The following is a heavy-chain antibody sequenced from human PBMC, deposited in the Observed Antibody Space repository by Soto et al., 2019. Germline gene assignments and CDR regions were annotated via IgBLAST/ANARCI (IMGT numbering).Heavy chain of an antibody. D-gene: IGHD3-3*01. J-gene: IGHJ6*02. CDR3: AREKYYDFWSGPSYYAYYGMYV. V-gene: IGHV4-31*03. CDR1: GGSISSGGYY. CDR2: IYYSGST. Sequence: PSETLSLTCTVSGGSISSGGYYWSWIRQHPGKGLEWIGYIYYSGSTYYNPSLKSRVTISVDTSKNQFSLKLSSVTAADTAVYYRAREKYYDFWSGPSYYAYYGMYVWGQGNTVTVSS.